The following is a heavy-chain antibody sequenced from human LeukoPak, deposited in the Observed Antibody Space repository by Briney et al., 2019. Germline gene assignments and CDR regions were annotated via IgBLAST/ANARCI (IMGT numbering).Heavy chain of an antibody. D-gene: IGHD3-9*01. Sequence: GGSLRLSCAASGFTFSSYGMHWVRQAPGKGLEWVAVIWYDGSNKYYADSVKGRFTISRDNSKNTLYLQMNSLRAEDTAVYYCAREFLEGYFDWLLSGFDYWGQGTLVTVSS. CDR3: AREFLEGYFDWLLSGFDY. CDR1: GFTFSSYG. J-gene: IGHJ4*02. CDR2: IWYDGSNK. V-gene: IGHV3-30*19.